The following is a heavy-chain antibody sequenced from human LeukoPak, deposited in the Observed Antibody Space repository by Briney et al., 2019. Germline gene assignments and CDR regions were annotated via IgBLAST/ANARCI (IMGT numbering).Heavy chain of an antibody. CDR2: IDPGDSFT. CDR3: ARDGGGVSSWVSH. CDR1: GYSFSSYW. J-gene: IGHJ4*02. V-gene: IGHV5-10-1*01. D-gene: IGHD2-8*02. Sequence: GESLKISCKGSGYSFSSYWISWVRQMPGKGLEWMGRIDPGDSFTKYRPSLEGRVTISADKSLSTVYRQWSSLKASDTAIYYCARDGGGVSSWVSHWGQGTLVTVSS.